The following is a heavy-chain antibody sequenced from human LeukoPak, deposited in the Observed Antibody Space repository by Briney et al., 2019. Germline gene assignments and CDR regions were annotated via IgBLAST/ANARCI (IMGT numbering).Heavy chain of an antibody. Sequence: PGRSLRLSCTASGFTFSSYGMHWVRQAPGKGLEWVSFIQFDGSEKYYADSVRGRFTISRDNSKNTLSLQMNSLRAEDTALYYCAKDVYDCSGGSCPQYYYVMDVWGQGTTVTVSS. CDR3: AKDVYDCSGGSCPQYYYVMDV. D-gene: IGHD2-15*01. CDR2: IQFDGSEK. CDR1: GFTFSSYG. J-gene: IGHJ6*02. V-gene: IGHV3-30*02.